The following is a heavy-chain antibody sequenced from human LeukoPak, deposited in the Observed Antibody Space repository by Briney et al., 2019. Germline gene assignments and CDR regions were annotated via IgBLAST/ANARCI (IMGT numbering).Heavy chain of an antibody. V-gene: IGHV3-48*01. D-gene: IGHD3-16*01. CDR2: ISGSSGAI. Sequence: TGGSLRLSCAASGFTFSSYSMNWVRQAPGKGLERVSYISGSSGAIYYADAVKGRFTIYRDNAKNSLYLQMNSLRAEDTAVYYCARRSEFGVLYYMDVWGKGTTVTVSS. CDR1: GFTFSSYS. J-gene: IGHJ6*03. CDR3: ARRSEFGVLYYMDV.